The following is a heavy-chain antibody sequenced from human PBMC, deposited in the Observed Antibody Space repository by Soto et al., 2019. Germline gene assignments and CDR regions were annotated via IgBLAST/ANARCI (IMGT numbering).Heavy chain of an antibody. CDR1: GGSISSGGYY. V-gene: IGHV4-31*03. J-gene: IGHJ4*02. D-gene: IGHD6-6*01. Sequence: LSLTCTVSGGSISSGGYYWSWIRQHPGKGLEWIGYIYYSGSTYYNPSLKSRVTISVDTSKNQFSLKLSSVTAADTAVYYCARGKGIAARPFDYWGQGTLVTVSS. CDR3: ARGKGIAARPFDY. CDR2: IYYSGST.